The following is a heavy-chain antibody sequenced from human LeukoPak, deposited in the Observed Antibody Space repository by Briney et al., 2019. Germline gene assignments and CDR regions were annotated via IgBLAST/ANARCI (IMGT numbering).Heavy chain of an antibody. V-gene: IGHV3-23*01. D-gene: IGHD6-25*01. CDR2: SNGYDT. CDR1: GFTFSTYA. CDR3: AKGSSNGRPYYFDF. J-gene: IGHJ4*02. Sequence: GGSLRLSCAASGFTFSTYAMSWVRHAPGKGLEWVSASNGYDTYYADSVKGRFTISKDNSKNTLYLQMNSLRAEDWAIYYCAKGSSNGRPYYFDFWGPGSLVTVSS.